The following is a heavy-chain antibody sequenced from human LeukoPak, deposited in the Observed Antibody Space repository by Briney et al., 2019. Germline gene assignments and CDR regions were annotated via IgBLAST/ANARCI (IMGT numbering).Heavy chain of an antibody. D-gene: IGHD3-3*01. V-gene: IGHV1-2*02. CDR3: ARGTYYDFWSGISY. Sequence: ASVKVSCKASGYTFTGYYMHWVRQAPGQWLEWMGWINPNSGGTNYAQKFQGRVTITRNTSISTAYMELSSLRSEDTAVYYCARGTYYDFWSGISYWGQGTLVTVSS. J-gene: IGHJ4*02. CDR1: GYTFTGYY. CDR2: INPNSGGT.